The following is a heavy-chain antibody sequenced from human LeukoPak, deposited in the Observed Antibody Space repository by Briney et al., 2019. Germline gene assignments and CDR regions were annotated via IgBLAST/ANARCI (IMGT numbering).Heavy chain of an antibody. CDR2: ISSDGNTK. CDR1: GFTFTDYA. CDR3: VRDLTYGARFDY. V-gene: IGHV3-30*04. D-gene: IGHD3-9*01. Sequence: GGSLRLSCVGSGFTFTDYAIHWLRQAPGKGMKSVAFISSDGNTKFYADSLKGRITISRDNFRNTVFLEMTTLRPEDTALYYCVRDLTYGARFDYWGQGTLVTVSS. J-gene: IGHJ4*02.